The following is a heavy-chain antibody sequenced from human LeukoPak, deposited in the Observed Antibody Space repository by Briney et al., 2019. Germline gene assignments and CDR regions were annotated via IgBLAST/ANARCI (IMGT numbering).Heavy chain of an antibody. CDR2: INGDGGRT. CDR1: GFNFDDYT. CDR3: AKDLGKVIAAAGTSGFDS. Sequence: GGSLRLSCAASGFNFDDYTMHWVRQIPGKSLEWVSLINGDGGRTFYADSVKGRFTISRDTRKNFLYLQMISLRTEDTALYYCAKDLGKVIAAAGTSGFDSWGRGTLVTVSS. D-gene: IGHD6-13*01. J-gene: IGHJ4*01. V-gene: IGHV3-43*01.